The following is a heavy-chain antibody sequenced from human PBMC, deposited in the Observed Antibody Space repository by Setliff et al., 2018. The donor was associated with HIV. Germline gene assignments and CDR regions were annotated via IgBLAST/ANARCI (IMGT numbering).Heavy chain of an antibody. CDR2: IYYSGST. CDR1: GGSISSYY. V-gene: IGHV4-59*01. CDR3: ARDSPYYNFWSGYYNPSRWFDP. D-gene: IGHD3-3*01. Sequence: SETLSLTCTVSGGSISSYYWSWIRQPPGKGLEWIGYIYYSGSTNYNPSLKSRVAISVDTSKNQFSLKLSSVTAADTAVYYCARDSPYYNFWSGYYNPSRWFDPWGQGTLVTVSS. J-gene: IGHJ5*02.